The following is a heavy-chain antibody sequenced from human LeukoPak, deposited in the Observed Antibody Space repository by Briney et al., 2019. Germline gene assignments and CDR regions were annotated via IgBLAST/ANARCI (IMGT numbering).Heavy chain of an antibody. V-gene: IGHV4-39*01. CDR3: ARHYDYFDY. CDR1: GGSISSGGYY. CDR2: IYYSGST. D-gene: IGHD4-17*01. J-gene: IGHJ4*02. Sequence: SETLSLTCTVSGGSISSGGYYWSWIRQPPGKGLEWIGSIYYSGSTYYNPSLKSRVTISVDTSKNQFSLNLNSVTAADTAVYHCARHYDYFDYWGQGTLVTVSS.